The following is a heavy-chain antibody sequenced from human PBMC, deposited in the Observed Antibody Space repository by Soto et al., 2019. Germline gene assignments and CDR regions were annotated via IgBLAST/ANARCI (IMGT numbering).Heavy chain of an antibody. D-gene: IGHD2-15*01. J-gene: IGHJ6*04. CDR3: ARDDVLCEGGRCYGIPVDV. CDR2: IQSGGTT. CDR1: GFTVSSKY. V-gene: IGHV3-66*01. Sequence: EVQLVESGGGLVQPGGSLRLSCAASGFTVSSKYMTWVRQAPGKGLEWVSLIQSGGTTYYADSVKGRFTISRDTSENTLHLQMDSLRVEDTAVYYCARDDVLCEGGRCYGIPVDVWGKGTTVTVSS.